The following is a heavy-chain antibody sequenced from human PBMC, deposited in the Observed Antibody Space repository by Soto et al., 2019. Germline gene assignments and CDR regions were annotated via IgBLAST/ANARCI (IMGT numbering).Heavy chain of an antibody. CDR2: INAGNGKT. Sequence: ASVKVSCKASGYIFTNYAIHWVRQAPGQRLEWMGWINAGNGKTKYSQNFQGRVTITRDTSASIAYMEVNGLRSEDTAVYYCARGLSSGFDYWGQGTLVTVSS. D-gene: IGHD6-19*01. V-gene: IGHV1-3*01. CDR3: ARGLSSGFDY. CDR1: GYIFTNYA. J-gene: IGHJ4*02.